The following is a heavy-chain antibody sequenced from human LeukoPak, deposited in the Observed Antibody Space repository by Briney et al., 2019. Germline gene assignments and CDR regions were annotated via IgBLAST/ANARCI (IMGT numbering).Heavy chain of an antibody. D-gene: IGHD5-24*01. CDR1: GYSFTSYW. CDR2: IYPGDPET. J-gene: IGHJ4*02. CDR3: ARQNRGDGYNRRFDY. V-gene: IGHV5-51*01. Sequence: GESLKISCKGSGYSFTSYWIGWVRQMPGKGLEWMGLIYPGDPETRYSPSFQGQVSISADKSISTAYLQWSSLQASDTAMYYCARQNRGDGYNRRFDYWGQGTLVTVSS.